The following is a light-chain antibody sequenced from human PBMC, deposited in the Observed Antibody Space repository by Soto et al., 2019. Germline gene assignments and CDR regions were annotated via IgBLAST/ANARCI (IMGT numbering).Light chain of an antibody. CDR1: QSISNW. J-gene: IGKJ1*01. CDR3: QQYNTYPWT. CDR2: KAS. V-gene: IGKV1-5*03. Sequence: DIQMTQSPSTLSASVGDTVTITCRASQSISNWLAWYQQRPGKAPNLLIYKASSLEGGVPSRFSGSGYGTDFTLTISSLQPDDFATYYCQQYNTYPWTFGQGTRVE.